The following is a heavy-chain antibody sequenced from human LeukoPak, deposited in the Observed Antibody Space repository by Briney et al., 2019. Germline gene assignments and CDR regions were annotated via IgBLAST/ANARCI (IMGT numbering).Heavy chain of an antibody. Sequence: SVKVSCKASGGTFSSYAISWVRQAPGQGLEWMGGIIPIFGTANYAQKFQGRVTITADKSTSTAYMELNSLRAEDTAVYYCAKRGPGSPESGKYYFDYWGQGTLVTVSS. V-gene: IGHV1-69*06. CDR2: IIPIFGTA. D-gene: IGHD3-10*01. CDR3: AKRGPGSPESGKYYFDY. CDR1: GGTFSSYA. J-gene: IGHJ4*02.